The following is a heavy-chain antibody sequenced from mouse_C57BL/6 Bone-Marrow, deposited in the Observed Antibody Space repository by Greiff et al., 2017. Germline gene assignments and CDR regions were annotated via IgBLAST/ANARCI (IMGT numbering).Heavy chain of an antibody. CDR2: IDPSDSYP. J-gene: IGHJ4*01. D-gene: IGHD1-1*01. Sequence: QVPLQQPGAELVMPGASVKLSCKASGYTFTSYWMNWVKQRPGQGLEWIGEIDPSDSYPNYNQKFPGKSTLTVDKSSSTAYMQLSSLTSEYSAVYYCARGGGSSSYYYAMDYWGQGTSVTVSS. V-gene: IGHV1-69*01. CDR3: ARGGGSSSYYYAMDY. CDR1: GYTFTSYW.